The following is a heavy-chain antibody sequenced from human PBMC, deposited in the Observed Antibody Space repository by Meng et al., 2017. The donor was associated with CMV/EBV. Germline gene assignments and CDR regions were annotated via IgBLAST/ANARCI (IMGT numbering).Heavy chain of an antibody. V-gene: IGHV4-34*01. CDR3: ARGFGARDY. D-gene: IGHD3-16*01. Sequence: SETLSLTCAVYGGSFSGHYWSWIRQPPGKGLEWIGEINHSGSTNYNPSLKSRVTISVDTSKNQFSLKLSSVTAADTAVYYCARGFGARDYWGQGTLVTVSS. CDR1: GGSFSGHY. CDR2: INHSGST. J-gene: IGHJ4*02.